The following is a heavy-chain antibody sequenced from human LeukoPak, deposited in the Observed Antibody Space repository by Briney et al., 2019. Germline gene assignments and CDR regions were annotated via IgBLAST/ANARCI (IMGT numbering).Heavy chain of an antibody. CDR1: GGSISSSSYY. CDR2: IYYSGST. V-gene: IGHV4-39*01. CDR3: AKAGVRYFDSSGLYAFDF. J-gene: IGHJ3*01. Sequence: SSETLSLTCAVSGGSISSSSYYWAWIRQPPGKGLDWIGTIYYSGSTYHNPSLKSRVTMSVDTSRNQFSLKLSSVDAADTAVYYCAKAGVRYFDSSGLYAFDFWGQGTTVTVPS. D-gene: IGHD3-22*01.